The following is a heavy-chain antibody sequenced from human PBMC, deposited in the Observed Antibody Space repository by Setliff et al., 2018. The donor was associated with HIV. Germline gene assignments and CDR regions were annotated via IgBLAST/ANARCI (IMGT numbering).Heavy chain of an antibody. V-gene: IGHV4-34*01. CDR3: AREIPYSYGGRGHPL. Sequence: SETLSLTCALYGGSFSDYYWSWIRQPPGMGLEWIGEVNRGRRTNYNSSLKSRVTISIDTSRNQISLTVSSVTAADTAVYYCAREIPYSYGGRGHPLWGQGTLVTVSS. CDR1: GGSFSDYY. D-gene: IGHD3-22*01. CDR2: VNRGRRT. J-gene: IGHJ4*02.